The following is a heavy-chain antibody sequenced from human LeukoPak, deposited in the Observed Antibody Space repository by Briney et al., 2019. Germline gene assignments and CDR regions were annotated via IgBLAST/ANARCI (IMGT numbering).Heavy chain of an antibody. Sequence: ASVKVSCKASGGTFSSYAISWVRQAPGQGLEWMGGIIPIFGTANYAQKFQGRVTITADESTSTAYMELGSLRSEDTAVYYCARGSNVDTAIDYWGQGTLVTVSS. J-gene: IGHJ4*02. V-gene: IGHV1-69*13. CDR2: IIPIFGTA. CDR3: ARGSNVDTAIDY. D-gene: IGHD5-18*01. CDR1: GGTFSSYA.